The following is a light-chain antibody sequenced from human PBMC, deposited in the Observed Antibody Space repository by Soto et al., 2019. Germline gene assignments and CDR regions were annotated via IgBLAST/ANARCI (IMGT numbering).Light chain of an antibody. CDR1: KLGHKY. V-gene: IGLV3-1*01. Sequence: SYELTQPPSVSVSPGQTASITCSGDKLGHKYACWYQQRPGQSPVLVMYQDTKRPSGIPERFSGSNSGNTATLTISATQATDAADDYCQAWDSSTAVFGGGTKLTVL. CDR2: QDT. CDR3: QAWDSSTAV. J-gene: IGLJ2*01.